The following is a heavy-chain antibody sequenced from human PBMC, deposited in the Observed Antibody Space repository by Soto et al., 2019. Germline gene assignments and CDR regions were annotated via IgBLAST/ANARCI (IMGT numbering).Heavy chain of an antibody. D-gene: IGHD2-15*01. Sequence: GGSLRLSCAASGFTFSSYSMNWVRQAPGKGLEWVSYISSSSSTIYYADSVKGRFTISRDNAKNSLYLQMNSLRDEDTAVYYCARVRWLGYCSGGSCYSKYDAFDIWGQGTMVTVSS. V-gene: IGHV3-48*02. CDR3: ARVRWLGYCSGGSCYSKYDAFDI. CDR1: GFTFSSYS. CDR2: ISSSSSTI. J-gene: IGHJ3*02.